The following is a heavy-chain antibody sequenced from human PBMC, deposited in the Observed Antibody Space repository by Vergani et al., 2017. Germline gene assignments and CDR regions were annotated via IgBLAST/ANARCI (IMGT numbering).Heavy chain of an antibody. CDR3: ASEAGVGYCSSTSCYGWFDP. V-gene: IGHV1-2*02. Sequence: QVQLVQSGAEVKKPGASVKVSCKASGYTFTGYYMHWVRQAPGQGLEWMGWINPNSGGTNYAQKFQGRVTMTRDTFISTAYMERSRLGSEDTAVYYCASEAGVGYCSSTSCYGWFDPWGQGTLVTVSS. J-gene: IGHJ5*02. D-gene: IGHD2-2*01. CDR1: GYTFTGYY. CDR2: INPNSGGT.